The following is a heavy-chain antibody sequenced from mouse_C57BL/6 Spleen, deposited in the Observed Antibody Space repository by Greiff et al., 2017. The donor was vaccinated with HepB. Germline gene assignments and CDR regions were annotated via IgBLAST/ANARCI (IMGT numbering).Heavy chain of an antibody. D-gene: IGHD2-2*01. CDR3: ARGSMVTTAWCAY. J-gene: IGHJ3*01. Sequence: VQLQQSGAELVRPGTSVKVSCKASGYAFTNYLIEWVKQRPGKGLEWIGVINPGSGGTNYNEKFKGKATLTADQSSSTAYMQLSSLTSEDSAVYYCARGSMVTTAWCAYWGQGTLVTVSA. V-gene: IGHV1-54*01. CDR1: GYAFTNYL. CDR2: INPGSGGT.